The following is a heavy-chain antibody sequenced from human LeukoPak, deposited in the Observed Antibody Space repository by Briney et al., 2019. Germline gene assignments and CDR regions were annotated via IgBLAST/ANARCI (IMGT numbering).Heavy chain of an antibody. Sequence: ASVKVSCKASGYTFTSYGISWVRQAPGQGLEWMGWISAYNGNTNYAQKLQGRVTMTTDTSTSTAYMELSSLRSDDTAVYYCARVSVHYDFWSGYYTADNWFDPWGQGTLVTVSS. D-gene: IGHD3-3*01. CDR3: ARVSVHYDFWSGYYTADNWFDP. CDR2: ISAYNGNT. V-gene: IGHV1-18*01. J-gene: IGHJ5*02. CDR1: GYTFTSYG.